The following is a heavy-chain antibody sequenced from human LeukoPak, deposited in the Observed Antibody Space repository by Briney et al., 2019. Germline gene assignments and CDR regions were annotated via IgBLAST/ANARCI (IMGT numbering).Heavy chain of an antibody. CDR3: ARQTYYYDSSGYYLGAFDY. D-gene: IGHD3-22*01. J-gene: IGHJ4*02. Sequence: GRSLRLSCAASGFTFSTYGMHWVRQAPGKGLEWVAVISYDGSNKYYADSVKGRFTISRDNSKNTLYLQMNSLRAEDTAVYYCARQTYYYDSSGYYLGAFDYWGQGTLVTVSS. V-gene: IGHV3-30*06. CDR1: GFTFSTYG. CDR2: ISYDGSNK.